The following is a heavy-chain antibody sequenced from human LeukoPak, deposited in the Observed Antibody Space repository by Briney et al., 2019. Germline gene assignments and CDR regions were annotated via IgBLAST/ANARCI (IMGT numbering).Heavy chain of an antibody. V-gene: IGHV3-74*01. J-gene: IGHJ4*02. CDR1: GLTLRNYW. CDR2: INPDGSST. D-gene: IGHD2-2*01. CDR3: ARTIVVVPAAKILGY. Sequence: GGSLRLSCAASGLTLRNYWMHWVRQAPGKGLVWVSRINPDGSSTNYADSVKGRFTISRDNAKNTLYLHMNSLRAEDTAVYYCARTIVVVPAAKILGYWGQGTLVTVSS.